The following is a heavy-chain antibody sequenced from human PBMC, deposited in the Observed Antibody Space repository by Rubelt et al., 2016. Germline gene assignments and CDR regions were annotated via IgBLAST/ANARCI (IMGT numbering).Heavy chain of an antibody. J-gene: IGHJ4*02. D-gene: IGHD3-10*01. V-gene: IGHV4-34*10. CDR2: INHSGTT. CDR1: GGPFSGYY. Sequence: HVQLQESGPGLVKPSETLSLSCAVYGGPFSGYYWIWVHQPPGKGLEWIGEINHSGTTTYNPSLTSRVSISPDTSTNHFSLRLSVVTAADTAGYYGARGSYYYGSGSYYPDYWGQGTVVTVSS. CDR3: ARGSYYYGSGSYYPDY.